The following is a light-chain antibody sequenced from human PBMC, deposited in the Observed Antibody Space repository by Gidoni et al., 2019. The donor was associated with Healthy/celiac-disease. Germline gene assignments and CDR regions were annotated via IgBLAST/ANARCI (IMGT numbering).Light chain of an antibody. CDR2: AAS. V-gene: IGKV1-39*01. CDR1: QSISSY. CDR3: QQSYSTPLT. J-gene: IGKJ4*01. Sequence: DIQMTQSPASRSASVGDRVTITCRASQSISSYLNWYQQKPGKAPKLLIYAASSLQSGVPSRFSGSGSGTDFTLTISSLQPEDFATYYYQQSYSTPLTFGGGTKVEIK.